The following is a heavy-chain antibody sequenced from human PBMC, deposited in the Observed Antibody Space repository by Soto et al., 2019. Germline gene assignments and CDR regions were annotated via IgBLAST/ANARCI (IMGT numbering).Heavy chain of an antibody. Sequence: ASVKVSCKASGYTFTSYYMHWVRQAPGQGLEWMGIINPSGGSTSYAQKFQGRVTMTRDTSTSTVYMELSSLRSEDTAVYYCAGVNGVPAAMDYWGQGTLVTVSS. CDR2: INPSGGST. CDR3: AGVNGVPAAMDY. V-gene: IGHV1-46*03. J-gene: IGHJ4*02. CDR1: GYTFTSYY. D-gene: IGHD2-2*01.